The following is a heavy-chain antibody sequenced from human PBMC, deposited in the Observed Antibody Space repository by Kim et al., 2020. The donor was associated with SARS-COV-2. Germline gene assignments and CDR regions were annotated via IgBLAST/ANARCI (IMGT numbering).Heavy chain of an antibody. Sequence: SETLSLTCAVSGGSIRGNNWWSRVRQTPGKGLEWIGEIYHTGNTKYNPSLQSRVIISVDRSKNQFSLKLSSVTAADTAVYFCARAEVAARFGMDVWGQGTTATVSS. D-gene: IGHD6-6*01. CDR2: IYHTGNT. CDR3: ARAEVAARFGMDV. V-gene: IGHV4-4*02. CDR1: GGSIRGNNW. J-gene: IGHJ6*02.